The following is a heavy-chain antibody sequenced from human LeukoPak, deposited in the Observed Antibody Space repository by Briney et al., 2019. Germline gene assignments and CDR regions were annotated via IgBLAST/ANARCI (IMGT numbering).Heavy chain of an antibody. V-gene: IGHV3-30*03. CDR1: GFTFSSYG. CDR3: ARVLKADSGYDLFDY. Sequence: GGSLRLSCAASGFTFSSYGMHWVRQAPGKGLEWVAVISYDGSNKYYADSVKGRFTISRDNSKDTLYLQMGSLRVEDMAVYYCARVLKADSGYDLFDYWGQGVLVTVSS. CDR2: ISYDGSNK. D-gene: IGHD5-12*01. J-gene: IGHJ4*02.